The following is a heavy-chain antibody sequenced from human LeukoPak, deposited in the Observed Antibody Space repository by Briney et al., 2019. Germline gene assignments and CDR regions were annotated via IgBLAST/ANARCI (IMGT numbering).Heavy chain of an antibody. J-gene: IGHJ4*02. Sequence: GASVKVSCKPSGYTFSDSYIHWVRQAPGVGLQWMGWISPNNGDTKYAEDFQDRVTMTRDTSISTAYMELTGLTPDYTAVYYCVRSPIGASAYWGRGTLVTVSS. CDR1: GYTFSDSY. V-gene: IGHV1-2*02. D-gene: IGHD3-10*01. CDR3: VRSPIGASAY. CDR2: ISPNNGDT.